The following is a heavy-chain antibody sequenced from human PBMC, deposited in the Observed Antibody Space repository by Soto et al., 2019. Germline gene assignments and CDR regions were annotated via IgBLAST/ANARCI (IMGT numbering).Heavy chain of an antibody. J-gene: IGHJ6*02. CDR3: ARSPGYCSTTRCYGRDSAMDV. Sequence: QVQLVEFGGGVVQPGRSLRLSCAASRFTFSNYAMHWVRQAPGKGLQWVALISFDGSTKYYADYVKGRFTISRENSKNTLYLQMNSLRAEDTAVYYCARSPGYCSTTRCYGRDSAMDVWGQGTTVTVSS. CDR2: ISFDGSTK. CDR1: RFTFSNYA. V-gene: IGHV3-30-3*01. D-gene: IGHD2-2*01.